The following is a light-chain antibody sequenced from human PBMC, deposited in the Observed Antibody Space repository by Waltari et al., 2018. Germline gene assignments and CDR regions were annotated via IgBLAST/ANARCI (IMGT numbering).Light chain of an antibody. Sequence: QSALTQPASVSGSPGQSITISCTGTSSDVGAYNYVSWYQQHQGKAPKLMIFDVSNRPSGVSNRFSGSKSGNTASLTISGLQAEDEADYYCSSYISSSTLELFGGGTSLTVL. CDR3: SSYISSSTLEL. CDR2: DVS. J-gene: IGLJ2*01. V-gene: IGLV2-14*03. CDR1: SSDVGAYNY.